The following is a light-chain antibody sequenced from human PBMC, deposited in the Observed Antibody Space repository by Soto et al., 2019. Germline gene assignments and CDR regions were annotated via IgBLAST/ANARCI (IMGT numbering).Light chain of an antibody. CDR3: QQYAFSPGS. CDR2: GAF. V-gene: IGKV3D-15*01. Sequence: IEMTPSPASLSASPGDRATLSCRASQSVSSYLAWYQQKPGQAPRLLIYGAFTRATGIPSRFSGSGSGTDFTLTISRLEPGDFALYYCQQYAFSPGSFGQGTKVDI. J-gene: IGKJ1*01. CDR1: QSVSSY.